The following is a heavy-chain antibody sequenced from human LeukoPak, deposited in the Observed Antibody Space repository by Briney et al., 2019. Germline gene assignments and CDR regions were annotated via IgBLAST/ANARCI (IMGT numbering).Heavy chain of an antibody. CDR1: GFTFSDDE. CDR2: ISTSGSIT. V-gene: IGHV3-48*03. Sequence: GGSLRLSCVASGFTFSDDEMNWVRQAPGKGLEWVSYISTSGSITYYADSVKGRFTISRDNAKNSLYLQMNSLRAEDTAVYYCAREEWLRFSYYYGMDVWGQGTTVTVSS. D-gene: IGHD5-12*01. J-gene: IGHJ6*02. CDR3: AREEWLRFSYYYGMDV.